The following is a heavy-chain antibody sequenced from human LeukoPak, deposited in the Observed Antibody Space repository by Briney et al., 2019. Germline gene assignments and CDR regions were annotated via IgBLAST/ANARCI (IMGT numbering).Heavy chain of an antibody. CDR1: GGTFSSYA. D-gene: IGHD5-24*01. Sequence: GASVKVSCKASGGTFSSYAISWVRQAPGQGLEWMGGIIPISGTANYAQKFQGRVTITTDESTSTAYMELSSLRSEDTAVYYCARVGRWLQLDYWGQGTLVTVSS. V-gene: IGHV1-69*05. J-gene: IGHJ4*02. CDR2: IIPISGTA. CDR3: ARVGRWLQLDY.